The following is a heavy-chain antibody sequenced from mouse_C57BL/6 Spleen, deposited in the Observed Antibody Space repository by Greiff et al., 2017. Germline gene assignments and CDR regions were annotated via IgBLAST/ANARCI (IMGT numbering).Heavy chain of an antibody. CDR2: IRLKSDNYAT. CDR3: TEDYDYDWFAY. CDR1: GFTFSNYW. Sequence: EVKLMESGGGLVQPGGSMKLSCVASGFTFSNYWMNWVRQSPEKGLEWVAQIRLKSDNYATHYAESVKGRFTISRDDSKSSVYLQMNNLRAEDTGIYYCTEDYDYDWFAYWGQGTLVTVSA. J-gene: IGHJ3*01. V-gene: IGHV6-3*01. D-gene: IGHD2-4*01.